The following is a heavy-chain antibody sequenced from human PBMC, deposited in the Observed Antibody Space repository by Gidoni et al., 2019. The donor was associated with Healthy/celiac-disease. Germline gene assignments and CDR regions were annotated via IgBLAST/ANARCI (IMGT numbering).Heavy chain of an antibody. CDR2: ISGSGGNT. CDR1: GFTFSSYA. V-gene: IGHV3-23*01. CDR3: AKDLGGCTNGVCYNYYYMDV. J-gene: IGHJ6*03. D-gene: IGHD2-8*01. Sequence: EVQLLESGGGLVQPGGSLRLSCAASGFTFSSYAMSWVRQAPGKGLEWASTISGSGGNTYYADSVKGRFTISRDNSKNTLYLQMNSLRAEDTAVYFCAKDLGGCTNGVCYNYYYMDVWGKGTTVTVLL.